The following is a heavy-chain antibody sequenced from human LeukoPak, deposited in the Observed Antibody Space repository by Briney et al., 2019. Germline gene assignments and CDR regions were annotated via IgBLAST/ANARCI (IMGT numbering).Heavy chain of an antibody. D-gene: IGHD3-16*01. CDR3: ARVRGGRSWYYYGMDV. CDR1: GFTFSNFA. J-gene: IGHJ6*02. Sequence: SGGSLRLSCAASGFTFSNFAMHWVRQAPGKGLEWVAVISYDGDSEYYADSVKGQFTISRDNSKDRLYLQMNSLRPEDTAMYYCARVRGGRSWYYYGMDVWGRGTTVTVSS. CDR2: ISYDGDSE. V-gene: IGHV3-30-3*01.